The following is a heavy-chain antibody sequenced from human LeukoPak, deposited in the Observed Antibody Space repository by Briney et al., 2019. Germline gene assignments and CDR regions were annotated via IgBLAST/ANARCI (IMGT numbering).Heavy chain of an antibody. Sequence: SETLSLTCTVSGGSISSHYWSWVRQPAGKGLEWIGRIYSSGSSNYNPSLKSRVTMSVDTSRTQLSLQVRSVTAADTAVYYCARGGRSYDSHGKFDPWGQGTLVTVSS. J-gene: IGHJ5*02. CDR2: IYSSGSS. CDR1: GGSISSHY. V-gene: IGHV4-4*07. D-gene: IGHD5-18*01. CDR3: ARGGRSYDSHGKFDP.